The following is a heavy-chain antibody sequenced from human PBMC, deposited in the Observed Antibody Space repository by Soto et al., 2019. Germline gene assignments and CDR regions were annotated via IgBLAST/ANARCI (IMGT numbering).Heavy chain of an antibody. CDR2: IIPMFGTP. CDR1: GGTFREYA. J-gene: IGHJ4*02. Sequence: QVQLVQSGAEVKKPGSSVKVPCKVSGGTFREYAISWVRQAPGQGLEWMGGIIPMFGTPHYAQKCQGRVTITADESTSTASMELSSLTSEDTAVYDCARDSTAMGITSFDYWGQGTLVTVSS. D-gene: IGHD5-18*01. CDR3: ARDSTAMGITSFDY. V-gene: IGHV1-69*01.